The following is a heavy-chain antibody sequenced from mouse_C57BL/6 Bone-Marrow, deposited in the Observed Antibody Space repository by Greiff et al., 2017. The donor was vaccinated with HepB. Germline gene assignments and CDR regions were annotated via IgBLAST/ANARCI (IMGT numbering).Heavy chain of an antibody. CDR2: IYPGDGDT. J-gene: IGHJ3*01. Sequence: VQLVESGAELVKPGASVKISCKASGYAFSSYWMNWVKQRPGKGLEWIGQIYPGDGDTNYNGKFKGKATLTADKSSSTAYMQLSSLTSEDSAVYFCARGGFYDGYYEFAYWGQGTLVTVSA. V-gene: IGHV1-80*01. CDR1: GYAFSSYW. CDR3: ARGGFYDGYYEFAY. D-gene: IGHD2-3*01.